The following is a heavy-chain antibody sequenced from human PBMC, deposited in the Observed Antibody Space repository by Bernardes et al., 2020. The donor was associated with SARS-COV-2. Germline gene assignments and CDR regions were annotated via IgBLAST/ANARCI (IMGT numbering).Heavy chain of an antibody. CDR1: GFTFNNYW. J-gene: IGHJ4*02. CDR3: ARAPITPPAY. V-gene: IGHV3-7*01. D-gene: IGHD2-2*01. Sequence: VGSLLLSCTASGFTFNNYWMNWVRQAPGKGLEWVATIKQDGTEKFYVDSVKGRFTISRENANNSLYLQMNNLRADDTAVYYCARAPITPPAYGGQGTLVTVSS. CDR2: IKQDGTEK.